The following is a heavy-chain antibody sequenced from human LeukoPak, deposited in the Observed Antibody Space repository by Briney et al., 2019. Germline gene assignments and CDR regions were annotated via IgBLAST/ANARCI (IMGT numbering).Heavy chain of an antibody. J-gene: IGHJ3*02. CDR3: AKDRDFGLPLNAFDI. CDR1: GFTFSSYS. V-gene: IGHV3-21*04. D-gene: IGHD3/OR15-3a*01. Sequence: GGSLRLSCAASGFTFSSYSMNWVRQAPGKGLEWVSYISSSSSYIYYADSVKGRFTISRDNAKNSLCLQMNSLRAEDTAVYYCAKDRDFGLPLNAFDIWGQGTMVTVSS. CDR2: ISSSSSYI.